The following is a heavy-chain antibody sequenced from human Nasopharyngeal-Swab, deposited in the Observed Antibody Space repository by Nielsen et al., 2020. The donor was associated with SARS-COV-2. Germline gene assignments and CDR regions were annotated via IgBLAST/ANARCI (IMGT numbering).Heavy chain of an antibody. Sequence: SCSASVFTFRTYSMNCVRQTPGKGLEWVPHITASSSATNYADFVRGRFTISRDNARNSLYLQMNTLRNEDTAVFYCATGRDYGFDIWGQGTMVAVSS. D-gene: IGHD4/OR15-4a*01. CDR2: ITASSSAT. CDR1: VFTFRTYS. V-gene: IGHV3-48*02. J-gene: IGHJ3*02. CDR3: ATGRDYGFDI.